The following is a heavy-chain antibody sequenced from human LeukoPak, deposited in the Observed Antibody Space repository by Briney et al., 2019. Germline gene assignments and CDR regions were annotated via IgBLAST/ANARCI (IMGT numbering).Heavy chain of an antibody. J-gene: IGHJ4*02. CDR1: GFTFSSYA. CDR3: VKDLMSGSGSYYHKGFDS. D-gene: IGHD3-10*01. CDR2: ISGSGGST. V-gene: IGHV3-23*01. Sequence: PGGSLRLSCAASGFTFSSYAMSWVRQAPGKGLEWVSAISGSGGSTYYADSVKGRFTISRDNSKNTLYLQMNSLRAEDTAVYYCVKDLMSGSGSYYHKGFDSWGQGTLVTVSS.